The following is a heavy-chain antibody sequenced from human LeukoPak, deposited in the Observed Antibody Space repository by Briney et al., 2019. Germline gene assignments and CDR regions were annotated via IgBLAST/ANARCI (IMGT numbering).Heavy chain of an antibody. CDR2: ISAYNGNT. V-gene: IGHV1-18*01. CDR1: GCTFTSYG. J-gene: IGHJ6*02. CDR3: ARDGKDIVVVPAAMPDYYYGMDV. Sequence: ASVKVSCKASGCTFTSYGISWVRQAPGQGLEWMGWISAYNGNTNYAQKLQGRVTMTTDTSTSTAYMELRSLRSDDTAVYYCARDGKDIVVVPAAMPDYYYGMDVWGQGTTVTVSS. D-gene: IGHD2-2*01.